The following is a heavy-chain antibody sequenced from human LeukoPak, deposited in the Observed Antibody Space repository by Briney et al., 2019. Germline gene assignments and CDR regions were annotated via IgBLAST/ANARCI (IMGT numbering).Heavy chain of an antibody. Sequence: ASVKVPCKASGYTFTSYYMHWVRQAPGQGLEWMGIINPSGGSTSYAQKFQGRVTMTRDMSTSTVYMELSSLRSEDTAVYYCARDWQQLVLFDYWGQGTLVTVSS. CDR3: ARDWQQLVLFDY. D-gene: IGHD6-13*01. CDR1: GYTFTSYY. CDR2: INPSGGST. V-gene: IGHV1-46*01. J-gene: IGHJ4*02.